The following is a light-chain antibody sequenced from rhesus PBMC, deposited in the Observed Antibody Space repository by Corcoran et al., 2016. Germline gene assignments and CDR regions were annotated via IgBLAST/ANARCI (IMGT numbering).Light chain of an antibody. V-gene: IGLV2-23*01. CDR3: SSYAGSNTYI. CDR2: DVS. CDR1: SSDIGGYNY. Sequence: QAALTQPPSVSGSPGQSVTISCTGTSSDIGGYNYVSWYQQHPGKAPKLMIYDVSKRPSGVSDRFSASKSGNTASLTISGLQAEDEADYYCSSYAGSNTYIFGTGTRLTVL. J-gene: IGLJ1*01.